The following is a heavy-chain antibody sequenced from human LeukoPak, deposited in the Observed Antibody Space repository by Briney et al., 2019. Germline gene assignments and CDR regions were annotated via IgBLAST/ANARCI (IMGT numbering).Heavy chain of an antibody. CDR3: ASSGYAFDI. J-gene: IGHJ3*02. CDR2: IYHSGST. CDR1: GGSISSGGYS. D-gene: IGHD3-22*01. Sequence: SETLSLTCALSGGSISSGGYSWSWIRQPPGKGLEWIGYIYHSGSTCYNPSLKSRVTISVDRSKNQFSLKLSSVTAADTAVYYCASSGYAFDIWGQGTMVTVSS. V-gene: IGHV4-30-2*01.